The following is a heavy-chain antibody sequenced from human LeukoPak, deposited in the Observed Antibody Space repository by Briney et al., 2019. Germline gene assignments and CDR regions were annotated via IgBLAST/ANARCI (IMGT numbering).Heavy chain of an antibody. D-gene: IGHD1-26*01. CDR3: ARDRWELRGEFVY. CDR2: ITFGSTYI. J-gene: IGHJ4*02. CDR1: GFTFSSYS. V-gene: IGHV3-21*01. Sequence: GGSLRLSCAASGFTFSSYSMSWVRQAPGKGLEWVSSITFGSTYIYYADSVKGRFTISRDNAKNSLYLQLNSLRAEDTAVYYCARDRWELRGEFVYWGQGTLVTVSS.